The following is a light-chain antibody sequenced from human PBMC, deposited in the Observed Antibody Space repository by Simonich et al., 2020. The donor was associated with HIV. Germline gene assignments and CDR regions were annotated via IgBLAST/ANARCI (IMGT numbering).Light chain of an antibody. J-gene: IGKJ2*01. V-gene: IGKV3-15*01. CDR2: GAS. CDR1: QSVNSN. Sequence: EIVMTQSPGTLSVSPGERATLSCRASQSVNSNLAWYQQKPGQAPRLLIYGASTRATGIPARFSGSESGTEFTLTISSLQSEDFAVYYCQQYNNLPPYTFGQGTKLEIK. CDR3: QQYNNLPPYT.